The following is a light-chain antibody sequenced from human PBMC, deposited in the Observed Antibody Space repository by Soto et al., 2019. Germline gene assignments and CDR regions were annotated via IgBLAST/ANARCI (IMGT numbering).Light chain of an antibody. CDR1: QSVSSN. CDR3: QQYNNWPPFGEYT. V-gene: IGKV3-15*01. CDR2: GAS. J-gene: IGKJ2*01. Sequence: EIVMTQSPATLSVSPGERATLSCRASQSVSSNLAWYQQKPGQAPRLLIYGASTRATGIPARFSGSGSGTEFTLTISSLQSEDFAVYYCQQYNNWPPFGEYTFGQGTKLEIK.